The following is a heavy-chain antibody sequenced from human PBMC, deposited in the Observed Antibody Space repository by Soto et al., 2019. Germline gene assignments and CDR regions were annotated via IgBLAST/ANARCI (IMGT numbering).Heavy chain of an antibody. CDR1: GLTFSSYG. D-gene: IGHD3-22*01. Sequence: PGGSLRLSCAASGLTFSSYGMHWVRQAPGRGLEWVAGISYDGRNKYYVDSVKGRFTISRDNSKNTLDLQMNSLRVEDTAVFYCAQDTDDNDNSGYYTFDYWGQXALVTVSS. V-gene: IGHV3-30*18. CDR3: AQDTDDNDNSGYYTFDY. CDR2: ISYDGRNK. J-gene: IGHJ4*02.